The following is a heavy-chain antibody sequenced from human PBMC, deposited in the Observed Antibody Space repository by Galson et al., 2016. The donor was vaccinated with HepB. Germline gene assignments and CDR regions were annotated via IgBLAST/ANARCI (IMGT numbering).Heavy chain of an antibody. CDR2: ISYDGSNK. D-gene: IGHD2-2*01. V-gene: IGHV3-30*18. Sequence: SLRLSCAASGFTFSSYGMHWVRQAPGKGLEWVAFISYDGSNKKYAGSVKGRFTISRDNSKKTLYLQMNSLRAEDTAVYYCAKDGRIYFSSASCHDHFHYWGQGTLVTVSS. J-gene: IGHJ4*02. CDR3: AKDGRIYFSSASCHDHFHY. CDR1: GFTFSSYG.